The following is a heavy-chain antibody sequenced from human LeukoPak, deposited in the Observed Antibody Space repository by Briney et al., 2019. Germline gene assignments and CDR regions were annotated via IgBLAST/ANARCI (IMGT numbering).Heavy chain of an antibody. CDR1: GGSISSGDYY. V-gene: IGHV4-30-4*08. J-gene: IGHJ5*02. CDR2: IYYSGST. D-gene: IGHD3-3*01. CDR3: ARGLYDFWSGYSERAWFDP. Sequence: SETLSLTCTVFGGSISSGDYYWSWIRQPPGKGLEWIGYIYYSGSTYYNPSLKSRVTISVDTSKNQFSLKLSSVTAADTAVYYCARGLYDFWSGYSERAWFDPWGQGTLVTVSS.